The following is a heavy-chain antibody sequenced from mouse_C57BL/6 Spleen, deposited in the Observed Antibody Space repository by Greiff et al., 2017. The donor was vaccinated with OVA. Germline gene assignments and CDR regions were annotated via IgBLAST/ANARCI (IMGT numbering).Heavy chain of an antibody. V-gene: IGHV1-54*01. CDR2: INPGSGGT. J-gene: IGHJ1*03. CDR3: ARSWDGGYVDV. Sequence: VQLQQSGAELVRPGTSVKVSCKASGYAFTNYLIEWVKQRPGQGLEWIGVINPGSGGTNYNEKFKGKATLTADKSSSTAYMQLSSLTSEDSAVYFCARSWDGGYVDVWGTGTTVTVSS. D-gene: IGHD4-1*01. CDR1: GYAFTNYL.